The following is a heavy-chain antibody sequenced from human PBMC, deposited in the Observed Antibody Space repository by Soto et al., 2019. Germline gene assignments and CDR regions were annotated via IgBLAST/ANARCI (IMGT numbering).Heavy chain of an antibody. CDR1: GLSIDDSA. Sequence: EVELVESGGGLVQPGRSLRLSCAASGLSIDDSAMHWGRQVPGKGLAWVAGISWNSGRFGYVDSVKGRFTISRDNAKNSLYLQMDSLRPEDTAFYYCVKAFKAYTVTTYFEHWGRGALVTVS. CDR3: VKAFKAYTVTTYFEH. J-gene: IGHJ4*02. D-gene: IGHD4-17*01. CDR2: ISWNSGRF. V-gene: IGHV3-9*01.